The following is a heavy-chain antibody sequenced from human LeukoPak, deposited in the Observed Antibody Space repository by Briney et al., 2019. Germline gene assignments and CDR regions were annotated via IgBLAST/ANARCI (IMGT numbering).Heavy chain of an antibody. D-gene: IGHD3-16*01. J-gene: IGHJ4*02. V-gene: IGHV3-30*18. CDR1: GFTFSSYG. Sequence: PGRSLRLSCAASGFTFSSYGMHWVRQAPGKGLEWVAVISYDGSNKYYADSVKGRFTISRDNSKNTLYLQMNSLRAEDTAVYYCAKEHYDPQGVLDYWGQGTLVTVSS. CDR2: ISYDGSNK. CDR3: AKEHYDPQGVLDY.